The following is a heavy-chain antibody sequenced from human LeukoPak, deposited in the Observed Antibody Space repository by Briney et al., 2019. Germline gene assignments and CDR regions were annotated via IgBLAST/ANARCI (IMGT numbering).Heavy chain of an antibody. CDR2: ISSSSSYT. CDR1: GFTFSDYY. V-gene: IGHV3-11*06. CDR3: ARDYYDSSGQLHAGAHAFDI. D-gene: IGHD3-22*01. Sequence: KPGGSLRLSCAASGFTFSDYYMSWIRQAPGKGLEWVSYISSSSSYTNYADSVKGRFTISRDNAKNSLYLQMNSLRAEDTAVYYCARDYYDSSGQLHAGAHAFDIWGQGTMVTVSS. J-gene: IGHJ3*02.